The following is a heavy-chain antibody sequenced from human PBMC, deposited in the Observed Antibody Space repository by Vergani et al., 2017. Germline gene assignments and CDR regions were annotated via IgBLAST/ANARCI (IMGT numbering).Heavy chain of an antibody. V-gene: IGHV4-59*12. D-gene: IGHD3-16*02. CDR1: GGSISSYY. J-gene: IGHJ4*02. CDR2: IYYSGST. Sequence: QVQLQESGPGLVKPSETLSLTCTVSGGSISSYYWSWIRQPPGKGLEWIGYIYYSGSTYYNPSLKSRVTISVDTSKNQFSLKLSSVTAADTAVYYCAREKYYDYVWGGYRPPPDYWGQGTLVTVSS. CDR3: AREKYYDYVWGGYRPPPDY.